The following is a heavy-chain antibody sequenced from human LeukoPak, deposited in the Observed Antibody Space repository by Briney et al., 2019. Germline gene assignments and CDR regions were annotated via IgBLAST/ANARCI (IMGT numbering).Heavy chain of an antibody. CDR1: GFIFSNFA. V-gene: IGHV3-21*01. D-gene: IGHD6-6*01. Sequence: GGSLRLSCAASGFIFSNFAMTWVRQAPGKGLEWVSSISSSSSYIYYADSVKGRFTISRDNAKNSLYLQMNSLRAEDTAVYYCARKKYSSSGNWFDPWGQGTLVTVSS. J-gene: IGHJ5*02. CDR3: ARKKYSSSGNWFDP. CDR2: ISSSSSYI.